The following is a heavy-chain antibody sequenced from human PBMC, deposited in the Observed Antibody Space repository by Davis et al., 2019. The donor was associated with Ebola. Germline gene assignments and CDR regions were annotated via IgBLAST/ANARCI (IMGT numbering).Heavy chain of an antibody. CDR3: ARASWATVGTRWFDP. V-gene: IGHV1-8*01. J-gene: IGHJ5*02. Sequence: AASVTVSCKASGYTFTSYDINWVRQATGQGFEWMGWMNPNSGNTGYAQKFQGRVTMTRDTSTSTAYMERSSLRSEDTAVYYCARASWATVGTRWFDPWGQGTLVTVSS. CDR1: GYTFTSYD. CDR2: MNPNSGNT. D-gene: IGHD6-13*01.